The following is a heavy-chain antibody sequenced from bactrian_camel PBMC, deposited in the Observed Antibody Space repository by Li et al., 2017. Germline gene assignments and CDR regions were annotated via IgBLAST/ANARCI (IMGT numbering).Heavy chain of an antibody. CDR3: ATESAYSLTLHSRY. CDR1: GFTFSSYG. Sequence: VQLVESGGGLVQPGGSVRLSCAASGFTFSSYGMSWVRRVPGKGLEWVSTIVSGGGTNVDADSVKGRFTISRDNAKNTVYLQMNSLKPEDTAVYYCATESAYSLTLHSRYWGQGTQVTVS. J-gene: IGHJ4*01. CDR2: IVSGGGTN. D-gene: IGHD1*01. V-gene: IGHV3S40*01.